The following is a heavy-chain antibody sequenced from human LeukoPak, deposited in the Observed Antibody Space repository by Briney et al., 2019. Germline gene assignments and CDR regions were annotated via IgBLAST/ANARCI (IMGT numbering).Heavy chain of an antibody. CDR2: IYPSGNT. CDR3: AREDSGSYYNFYYFYMDV. CDR1: GGSFSNHF. Sequence: SETLSLTCCVSGGSFSNHFWSWVRQPAGKGLEWIGRIYPSGNTNYNPSLKSRVTLSVDTSKTQFYLSLSSVTAADTAVYYCAREDSGSYYNFYYFYMDVWGKGTTVTISS. D-gene: IGHD3-10*01. J-gene: IGHJ6*03. V-gene: IGHV4-4*07.